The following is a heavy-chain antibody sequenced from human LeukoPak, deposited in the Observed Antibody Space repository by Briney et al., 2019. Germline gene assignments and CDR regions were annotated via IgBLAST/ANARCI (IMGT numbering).Heavy chain of an antibody. J-gene: IGHJ6*03. CDR1: GFTFSSYA. D-gene: IGHD6-6*01. CDR3: ARPLGVSSSLASRTLMDV. Sequence: GGSLRLSCAASGFTFSSYAMHWVRQAPGKGLEWVSYISSSSSTIYYADSVKGRFTISRDNAKNSLYLQMNSLRAEDTAVYYCARPLGVSSSLASRTLMDVWGKGTTVTVSS. CDR2: ISSSSSTI. V-gene: IGHV3-48*01.